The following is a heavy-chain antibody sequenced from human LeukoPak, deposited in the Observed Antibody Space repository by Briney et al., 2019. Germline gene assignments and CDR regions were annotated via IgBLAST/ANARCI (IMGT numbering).Heavy chain of an antibody. CDR3: AKGPNWGDHWYFDL. V-gene: IGHV3-23*01. J-gene: IGHJ2*01. D-gene: IGHD7-27*01. CDR2: ISGSGGST. CDR1: GFTFSSYA. Sequence: GGSLRLSCAASGFTFSSYAMSWVRQAPGKGLEWVSGISGSGGSTYYADSVKGRFTISRDNSKNTLYLQMNSLRAEDTAVYYCAKGPNWGDHWYFDLWGRGTLVTVSS.